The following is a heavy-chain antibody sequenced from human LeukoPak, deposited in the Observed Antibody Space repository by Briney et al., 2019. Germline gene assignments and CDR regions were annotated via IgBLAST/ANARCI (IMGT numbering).Heavy chain of an antibody. D-gene: IGHD6-6*01. V-gene: IGHV4-34*01. CDR3: ARLSQIVAFDI. J-gene: IGHJ3*02. CDR1: GGSFSGYY. CDR2: INHSGST. Sequence: SETLSLTCAVYGGSFSGYYWSWIRQPPGKGLEWIGEINHSGSTNYNPSLKSRVTISVDTSKNQFSLKLGSVTAADTAVYYCARLSQIVAFDIWGQGTMVTVSS.